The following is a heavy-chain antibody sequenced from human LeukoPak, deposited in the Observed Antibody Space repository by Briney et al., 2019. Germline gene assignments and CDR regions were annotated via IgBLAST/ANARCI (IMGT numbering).Heavy chain of an antibody. Sequence: ASVKVSCKASGYTFTSYGISWLRQAPGQGLEWMGWISGYNGNTNYAQKLQGRVTMTTDTSTSTAYMELRSLRSDDTAVYYCARGRYCSSTSCYKVYYYYMDVWGKGTTVTVSS. D-gene: IGHD2-2*02. CDR2: ISGYNGNT. J-gene: IGHJ6*03. CDR3: ARGRYCSSTSCYKVYYYYMDV. CDR1: GYTFTSYG. V-gene: IGHV1-18*01.